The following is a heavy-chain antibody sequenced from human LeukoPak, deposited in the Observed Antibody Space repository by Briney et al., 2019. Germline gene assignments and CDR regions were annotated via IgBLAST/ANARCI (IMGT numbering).Heavy chain of an antibody. CDR2: FDPEDGET. J-gene: IGHJ4*02. V-gene: IGHV1-24*01. Sequence: ASVKVSCKVSGYTLTELSMHWVRQAPGKGLEWMGGFDPEDGETIYAQKFQGRVTMTEDTSTDTAYMELSSLRSEDTAVYYCATALERYSLPVKRTIAAAGILFWGQGTLVTVSS. D-gene: IGHD6-13*01. CDR1: GYTLTELS. CDR3: ATALERYSLPVKRTIAAAGILF.